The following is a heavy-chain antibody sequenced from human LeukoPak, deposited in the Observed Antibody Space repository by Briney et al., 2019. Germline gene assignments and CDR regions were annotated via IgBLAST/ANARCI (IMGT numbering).Heavy chain of an antibody. CDR3: ASRSGGDGGYVYFDY. J-gene: IGHJ4*02. D-gene: IGHD5-12*01. CDR1: GFTFSSYA. V-gene: IGHV3-23*01. CDR2: ISGSGGST. Sequence: GGSLRLSCAASGFTFSSYAMSWVRQAPGKGLEWVSAISGSGGSTYYADSVKGRFTISRDNSKNTLYLQMNSLRAEDTAVYYCASRSGGDGGYVYFDYWGQGTLVTVSS.